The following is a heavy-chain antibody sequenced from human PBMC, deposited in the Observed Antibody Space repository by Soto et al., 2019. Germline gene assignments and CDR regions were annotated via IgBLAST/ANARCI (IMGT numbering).Heavy chain of an antibody. J-gene: IGHJ6*02. V-gene: IGHV3-30-3*01. D-gene: IGHD6-13*01. Sequence: GGSLRLSCAASGFTFSSYAMHWVRQAPGKGLEWVAVISYDGSNKYYADSVKGRFTISRDNSKNTLYLQMNSLRAEDTAVYYCARDSIADTIYYYYYGMDVWGQGTTVTVSS. CDR2: ISYDGSNK. CDR3: ARDSIADTIYYYYYGMDV. CDR1: GFTFSSYA.